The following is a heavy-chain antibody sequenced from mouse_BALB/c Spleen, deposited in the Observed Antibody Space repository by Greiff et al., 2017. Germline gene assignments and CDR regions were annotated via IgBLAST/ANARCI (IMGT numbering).Heavy chain of an antibody. CDR1: GYTFTSHW. CDR2: INPSTGYT. Sequence: QVQLKESGAELAKPGASVKMSCKASGYTFTSHWMHWVKQRPGQGLEWIGYINPSTGYTEYNQKFKDKATLTADKSSSTAYMQLSSLTSEDSAVYNCARPRYWGQGTTLTVSS. J-gene: IGHJ2*01. V-gene: IGHV1-7*01. CDR3: ARPRY.